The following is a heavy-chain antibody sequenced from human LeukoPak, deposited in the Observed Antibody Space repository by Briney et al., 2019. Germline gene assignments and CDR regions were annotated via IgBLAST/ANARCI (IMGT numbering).Heavy chain of an antibody. D-gene: IGHD3-22*01. Sequence: SETLSLTCAVYGGSFSGYYWSWIRQPPGKGLEWIGEINHSGSTNYNPPLKSRVTISVDTSKNQFSLKLSSVTAADTAVYYCARHHRITMIVVVTGDAFDIWGQGTMVTVSS. J-gene: IGHJ3*02. CDR3: ARHHRITMIVVVTGDAFDI. V-gene: IGHV4-34*01. CDR2: INHSGST. CDR1: GGSFSGYY.